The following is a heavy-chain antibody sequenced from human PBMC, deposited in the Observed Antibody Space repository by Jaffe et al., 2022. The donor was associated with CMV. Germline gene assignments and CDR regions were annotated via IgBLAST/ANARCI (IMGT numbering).Heavy chain of an antibody. CDR3: ARDAVITTYYYDSSGYRDAFDI. J-gene: IGHJ3*02. Sequence: QVQLVESGGGVVQPGRSLRLSCAASGFTFSSYGMHWVRQAPGKGLEWVAVIWYDGSNKYYADSVKGRFTISRDNSKNTLYLQMNSLRAEDTAVYYCARDAVITTYYYDSSGYRDAFDIWGQGTMVTVSS. D-gene: IGHD3-22*01. V-gene: IGHV3-33*01. CDR2: IWYDGSNK. CDR1: GFTFSSYG.